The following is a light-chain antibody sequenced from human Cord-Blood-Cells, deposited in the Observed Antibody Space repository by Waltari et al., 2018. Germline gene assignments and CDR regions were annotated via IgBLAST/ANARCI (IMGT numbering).Light chain of an antibody. CDR2: EVS. J-gene: IGLJ3*02. CDR3: SSYAGSNKV. V-gene: IGLV2-8*01. Sequence: QSALTQPPSASGSPGQSVTIYCTGTSSDVGGYNYVSWYQQHPGKAPKLMIYEVSKRPSGVPDRFSGSKSCNTASLTVSGLQAEDEADYYCSSYAGSNKVFGGGTKLTVL. CDR1: SSDVGGYNY.